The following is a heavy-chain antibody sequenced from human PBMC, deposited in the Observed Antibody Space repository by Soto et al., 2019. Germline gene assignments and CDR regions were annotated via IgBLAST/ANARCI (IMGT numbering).Heavy chain of an antibody. D-gene: IGHD3-10*01. CDR1: GGNFNTYA. J-gene: IGHJ4*02. CDR2: IIPMFDIK. V-gene: IGHV1-69*13. Sequence: SVKVSCKTSGGNFNTYALTWVRQAPGQGLEWIGGIIPMFDIKNVAQRFQGRVTLNADDSMTTAYMEMTSLRSDDTAVYYCAKEAGDNWGQGTLVTVSS. CDR3: AKEAGDN.